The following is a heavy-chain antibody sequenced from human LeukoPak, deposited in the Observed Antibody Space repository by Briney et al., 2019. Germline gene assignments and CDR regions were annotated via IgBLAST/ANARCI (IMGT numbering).Heavy chain of an antibody. CDR2: INAYNGDT. J-gene: IGHJ4*02. Sequence: GASVKVSCKASNYTFTSYGISWVRQAPGQGLEWMAWINAYNGDTNYAQKFQGRVTLTTDTSTSTAYMELRSPRSDDTAVYYCARDGSGVWFDYWGQGTPVTVSS. D-gene: IGHD3-10*01. V-gene: IGHV1-18*01. CDR1: NYTFTSYG. CDR3: ARDGSGVWFDY.